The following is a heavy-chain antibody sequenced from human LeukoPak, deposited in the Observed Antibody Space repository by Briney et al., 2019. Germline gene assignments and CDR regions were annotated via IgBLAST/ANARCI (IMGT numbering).Heavy chain of an antibody. CDR1: GFTFSSYS. V-gene: IGHV3-48*01. CDR3: ARADVDTAMALNYYYYVDV. Sequence: GGSLRLSCAASGFTFSSYSMNWVRQAPGKGLEWVSYISSSSSTIYCAAPVKGRFTISRDNAKNSPYLQMNSLRAEDTAVYYCARADVDTAMALNYYYYVDVWGEGTTVTVSS. CDR2: ISSSSSTI. D-gene: IGHD5-18*01. J-gene: IGHJ6*03.